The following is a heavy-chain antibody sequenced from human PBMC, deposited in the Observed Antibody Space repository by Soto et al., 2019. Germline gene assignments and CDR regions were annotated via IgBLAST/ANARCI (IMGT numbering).Heavy chain of an antibody. Sequence: PGGSLSLSFAASGFTFTSYGMHWVRQAPGKGLEWVAVIWYDGRNQYYAESVKGRFTISRDNSKNTLYLQMNSLRAEDTAVYYCARVKSRSSYYLPDFDYGCQGTLVTVSS. CDR1: GFTFTSYG. CDR2: IWYDGRNQ. CDR3: ARVKSRSSYYLPDFDY. J-gene: IGHJ4*02. V-gene: IGHV3-33*01. D-gene: IGHD6-13*01.